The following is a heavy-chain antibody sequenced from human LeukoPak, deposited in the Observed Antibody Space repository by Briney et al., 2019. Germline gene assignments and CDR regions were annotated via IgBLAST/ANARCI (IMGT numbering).Heavy chain of an antibody. J-gene: IGHJ4*02. Sequence: GGSLRLSCAASRFTFVKYWLSWVRQAPGKGLEWVANIKHDGSEKYYVDSVRGRFTVSRDNGKNSVFLQMDRLRAEDTAVYFCARDSWRVLDYWGQGTLVTVSS. CDR1: RFTFVKYW. D-gene: IGHD3-3*01. V-gene: IGHV3-7*05. CDR3: ARDSWRVLDY. CDR2: IKHDGSEK.